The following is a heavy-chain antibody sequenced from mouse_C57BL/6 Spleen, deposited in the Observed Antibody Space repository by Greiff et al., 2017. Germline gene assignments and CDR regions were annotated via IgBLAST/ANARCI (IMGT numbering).Heavy chain of an antibody. J-gene: IGHJ4*01. CDR1: GYTFTDYY. CDR3: ARYYHHAMDY. V-gene: IGHV1-19*01. CDR2: INPYNGGT. D-gene: IGHD1-1*02. Sequence: EVQLQQSGPVLVKPGASVKMSCKASGYTFTDYYMNWVKQSHGKSLEWIGVINPYNGGTSYNQKFKGKATLTVDKSSSTAYMELNSLTSEDSAVYYCARYYHHAMDYWGQGTSVTVSS.